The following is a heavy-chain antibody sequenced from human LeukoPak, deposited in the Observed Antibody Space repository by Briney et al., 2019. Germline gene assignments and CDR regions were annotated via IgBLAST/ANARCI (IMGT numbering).Heavy chain of an antibody. CDR2: ISAYNGNT. CDR1: GYTFTNYA. Sequence: GASVKVSCKASGYTFTNYAVSWVRQAPGQGLEYMGYISAYNGNTNYAQNLQGRVTMTTDTSTTTVYMELRSLRSDDTAVYYCARLYSSGWPLECVDVWGQGTTVTVSS. J-gene: IGHJ6*02. V-gene: IGHV1-18*01. CDR3: ARLYSSGWPLECVDV. D-gene: IGHD6-19*01.